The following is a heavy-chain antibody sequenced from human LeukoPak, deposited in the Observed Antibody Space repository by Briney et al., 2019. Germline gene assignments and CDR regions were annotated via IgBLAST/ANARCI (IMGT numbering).Heavy chain of an antibody. D-gene: IGHD3-16*01. CDR2: IHTDGSIT. CDR3: ARVYVGTSTTYPFDH. Sequence: GSLRLSCAASGFTFSSYWMHWVRQAPGKGLVWVSRIHTDGSITNYADSVKGRFTISRDNAKNTLYLQMNSLRAEDTAVYYCARVYVGTSTTYPFDHWGQGTLVTVSS. CDR1: GFTFSSYW. V-gene: IGHV3-74*01. J-gene: IGHJ4*02.